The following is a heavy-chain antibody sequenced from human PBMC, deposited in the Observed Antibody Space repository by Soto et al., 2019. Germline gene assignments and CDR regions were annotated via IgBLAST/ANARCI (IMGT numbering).Heavy chain of an antibody. D-gene: IGHD2-21*01. CDR3: AKECLWHEYYYGMDV. CDR2: ISGSGGST. CDR1: GFTFSSYA. J-gene: IGHJ6*02. Sequence: PGGSLILSCAASGFTFSSYAMSWVRQAPGKGLEWVSAISGSGGSTYYADSVKGRFTISRDNSKNPLYLQMNSLTAEDTAVYYCAKECLWHEYYYGMDVWGQGTPVTVSS. V-gene: IGHV3-23*01.